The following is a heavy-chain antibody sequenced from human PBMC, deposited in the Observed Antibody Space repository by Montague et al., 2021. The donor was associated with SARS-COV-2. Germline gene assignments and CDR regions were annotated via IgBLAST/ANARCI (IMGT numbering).Heavy chain of an antibody. D-gene: IGHD2-21*02. V-gene: IGHV4-39*01. Sequence: SETLSLTCNVSGASISRSDYYWAWIRQPPGKGLELIGSIHYIGNMYYNPSLESRVTISVDTSENQFSLKLRSVIAADTAVYYCARLLPDGTVVATDIPFDSWGQGTLVTVSS. CDR1: GASISRSDYY. CDR2: IHYIGNM. J-gene: IGHJ4*02. CDR3: ARLLPDGTVVATDIPFDS.